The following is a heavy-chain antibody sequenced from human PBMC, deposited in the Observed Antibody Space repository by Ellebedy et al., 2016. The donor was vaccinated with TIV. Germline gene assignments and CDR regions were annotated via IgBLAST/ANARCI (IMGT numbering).Heavy chain of an antibody. CDR3: ASRPNGDFHFLDY. Sequence: GESLKISCAASGFNVSSNYMSWVRQAPGKGLEWVSIIYSGGATFYADSVKGRFTISRDNSKNTLYLQMNSLRVEDTAVYYCASRPNGDFHFLDYWGQGTLVTVSS. CDR2: IYSGGAT. D-gene: IGHD4-17*01. J-gene: IGHJ4*02. V-gene: IGHV3-66*01. CDR1: GFNVSSNY.